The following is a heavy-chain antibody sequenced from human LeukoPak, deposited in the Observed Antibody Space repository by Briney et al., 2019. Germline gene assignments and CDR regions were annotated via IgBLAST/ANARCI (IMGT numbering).Heavy chain of an antibody. V-gene: IGHV3-21*01. Sequence: GGSLRLSCAASGFTFTSYGMTWVRQAPGKGLEWVSSISHSSSYIYYADSVKGRFTISRDNAKNSLYLQMNSLRAEDTAVYYCAELGITMIGGVWGKGTTVTISS. CDR3: AELGITMIGGV. D-gene: IGHD3-10*02. J-gene: IGHJ6*04. CDR2: ISHSSSYI. CDR1: GFTFTSYG.